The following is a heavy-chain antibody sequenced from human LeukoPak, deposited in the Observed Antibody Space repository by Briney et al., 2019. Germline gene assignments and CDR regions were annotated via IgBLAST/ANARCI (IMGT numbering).Heavy chain of an antibody. CDR2: IKQDGSEK. Sequence: GGSLRLSCAASGFTFSSYWMSWVRQAPGKGLEWVANIKQDGSEKYYVDSVKGRFTISRDNAKNSLYLQMNSLRAEDTAVYYCARTYYYDSSATDAFDIWGQGTMVTVSS. D-gene: IGHD3-22*01. CDR3: ARTYYYDSSATDAFDI. CDR1: GFTFSSYW. J-gene: IGHJ3*02. V-gene: IGHV3-7*01.